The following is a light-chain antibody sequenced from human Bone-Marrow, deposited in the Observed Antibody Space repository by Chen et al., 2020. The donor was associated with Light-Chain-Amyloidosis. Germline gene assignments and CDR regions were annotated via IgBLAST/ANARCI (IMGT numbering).Light chain of an antibody. V-gene: IGLV1-44*01. Sequence: QSVVTQPPSASGTPGQRVTISCSGSSSNIGSNTINWYQQLPGTAPKLLIHTNNQRPSGVPDRFSGAKSGTSASLAISGLQSDDEADYYCAAWDDNLIAYVVGTGTKVTV. CDR3: AAWDDNLIAYV. J-gene: IGLJ1*01. CDR1: SSNIGSNT. CDR2: TNN.